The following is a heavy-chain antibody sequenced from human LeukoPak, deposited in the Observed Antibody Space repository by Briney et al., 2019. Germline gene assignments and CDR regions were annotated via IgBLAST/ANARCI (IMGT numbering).Heavy chain of an antibody. CDR3: ATGIGQVDYDFWSGYWMRGFDP. V-gene: IGHV1-24*01. J-gene: IGHJ5*02. CDR2: FDPEDGET. Sequence: GASVKVSCKASGYTFTSYGISWVRQAPGKGLEWMGGFDPEDGETIYAQKFQGRVTMTEDTSTDTAYMELSSLRSEDTAVYYCATGIGQVDYDFWSGYWMRGFDPWGQGTLVTVSS. CDR1: GYTFTSYG. D-gene: IGHD3-3*01.